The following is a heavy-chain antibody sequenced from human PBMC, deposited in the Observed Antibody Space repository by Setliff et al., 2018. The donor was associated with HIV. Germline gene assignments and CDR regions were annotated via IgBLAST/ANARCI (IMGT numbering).Heavy chain of an antibody. D-gene: IGHD2-2*01. CDR1: GGSFSGY. V-gene: IGHV4-34*01. J-gene: IGHJ4*02. CDR3: VASSSWSCRLNY. CDR2: INHSGNT. Sequence: SETLSLTCAVYGGSFSGYWSWIRQSPGKGLEWLGEINHSGNTHYDPSLKGRLTISIDTSKKQFSLKLTSVTAADAAIYYCVASSSWSCRLNYWGQGTLVTVSS.